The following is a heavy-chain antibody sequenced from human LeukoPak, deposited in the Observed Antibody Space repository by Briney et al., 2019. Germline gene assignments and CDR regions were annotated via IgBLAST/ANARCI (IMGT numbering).Heavy chain of an antibody. CDR2: ICTAGDT. CDR3: ARVAGTNAFDI. J-gene: IGHJ3*02. D-gene: IGHD6-19*01. V-gene: IGHV3-13*01. CDR1: GFTFSSYD. Sequence: PGGSLRLSCAASGFTFSSYDMHWVRHAPGKGLEWVSAICTAGDTYYPGSVKGRFTISRENAKNSLYLQMNSLRAGDTAVYYCARVAGTNAFDIWGQGTMVTVSS.